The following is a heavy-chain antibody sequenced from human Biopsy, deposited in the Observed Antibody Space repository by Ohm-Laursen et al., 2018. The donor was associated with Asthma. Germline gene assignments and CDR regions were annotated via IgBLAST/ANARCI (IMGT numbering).Heavy chain of an antibody. J-gene: IGHJ6*02. CDR1: GFSISSYG. CDR3: ATNSGAYKNSLGDGLDV. CDR2: IWFDGSKK. V-gene: IGHV3-33*01. D-gene: IGHD1-26*01. Sequence: SLRLSCSASGFSISSYGMHWVRQAPGRGLEWVGVIWFDGSKKYYADSVKGRFTISRDNSKKMLYLQMNSLRAEDTAVYYCATNSGAYKNSLGDGLDVWGQGTTVIVSS.